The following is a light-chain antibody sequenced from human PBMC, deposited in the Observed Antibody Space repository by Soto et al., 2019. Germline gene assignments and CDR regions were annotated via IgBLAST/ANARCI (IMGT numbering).Light chain of an antibody. Sequence: EIVLTQSRGTLSLSPGERATLSCRASQSVTNSFLAWYQQKPGQAPRLLIHGASSRATGIPDRFSGSGSGTDFTLTISRLEPEDFAVYYCQQYGGSPLTFGGGTKVEIK. V-gene: IGKV3-20*01. CDR3: QQYGGSPLT. J-gene: IGKJ4*01. CDR1: QSVTNSF. CDR2: GAS.